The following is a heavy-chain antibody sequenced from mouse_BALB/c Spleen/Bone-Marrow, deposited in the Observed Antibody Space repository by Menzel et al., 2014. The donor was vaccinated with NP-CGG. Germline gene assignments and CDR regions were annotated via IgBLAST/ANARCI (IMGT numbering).Heavy chain of an antibody. CDR1: GFAFSSYD. J-gene: IGHJ1*01. D-gene: IGHD1-2*01. Sequence: DVQLVESGGGLVKPGGSLKLSCAASGFAFSSYDMSWVRQTPEKRLEWVAYISSGGGSTYYPDTVKGRFTISRDNAKNTLYLQMSSLKSKDTAMYYCARQGYGYVDFDVWGAGTTVTVSS. V-gene: IGHV5-12-1*01. CDR3: ARQGYGYVDFDV. CDR2: ISSGGGST.